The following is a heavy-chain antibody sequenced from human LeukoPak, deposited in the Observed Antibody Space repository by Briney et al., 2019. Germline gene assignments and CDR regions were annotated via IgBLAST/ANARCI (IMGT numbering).Heavy chain of an antibody. D-gene: IGHD6-19*01. J-gene: IGHJ2*01. V-gene: IGHV4-4*07. CDR1: GGSISSYY. CDR3: ARDRIGSSCWHPVEYWYFDL. Sequence: NTSETLSLTCTVSGGSISSYYWSWIRQPAGKGLEWIGRIYTSGSTNYNPSLKSRVTMSVDTSKNQFSLKLSSVTAADTAVYYCARDRIGSSCWHPVEYWYFDLWGRGTPVTVSS. CDR2: IYTSGST.